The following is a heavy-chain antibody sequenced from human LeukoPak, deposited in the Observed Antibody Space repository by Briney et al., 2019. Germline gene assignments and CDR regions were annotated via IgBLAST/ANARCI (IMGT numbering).Heavy chain of an antibody. Sequence: GASVKVSCKASGYTFTSYGISWVRQAPGQGLEWMGWISAYNGNTNYAQKLQGRVTMTTDTSTSTAYMELRSLRSDDTAVYYCARDLGRFLEWFDAFDIWGQGTMVTVSS. D-gene: IGHD3-3*01. CDR3: ARDLGRFLEWFDAFDI. CDR1: GYTFTSYG. V-gene: IGHV1-18*01. CDR2: ISAYNGNT. J-gene: IGHJ3*02.